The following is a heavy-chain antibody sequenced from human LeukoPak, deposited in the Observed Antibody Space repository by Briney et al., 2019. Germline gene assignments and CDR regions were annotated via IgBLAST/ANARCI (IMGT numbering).Heavy chain of an antibody. Sequence: PGGSLRLSCAASGLTVSNNYMSWVRQAPGKGLEWVLVIYSGGSTYYADSVKGRFTISRDNSKNTLYLQMHNLSVEDTAVYYCARGTGEFEHWGQGTLVSVSS. CDR1: GLTVSNNY. J-gene: IGHJ4*02. V-gene: IGHV3-53*01. D-gene: IGHD7-27*01. CDR3: ARGTGEFEH. CDR2: IYSGGST.